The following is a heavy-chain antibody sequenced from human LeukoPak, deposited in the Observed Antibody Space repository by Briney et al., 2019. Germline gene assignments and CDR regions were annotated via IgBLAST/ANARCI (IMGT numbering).Heavy chain of an antibody. CDR2: IIPIFGTA. D-gene: IGHD2-2*01. CDR3: ARTSRDLDIVVVPAAPENDYYYYMDV. J-gene: IGHJ6*03. V-gene: IGHV1-69*05. Sequence: ASVKVSCRASGDTFSSYAISWVRQAPGQGLEWMGWIIPIFGTANYAQKLEGRVTITTDTSTSTAYMELSSVRSEDTAVYYCARTSRDLDIVVVPAAPENDYYYYMDVWGKGTTVTVSS. CDR1: GDTFSSYA.